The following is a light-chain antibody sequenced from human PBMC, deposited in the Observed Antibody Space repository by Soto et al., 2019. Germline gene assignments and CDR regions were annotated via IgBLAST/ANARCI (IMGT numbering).Light chain of an antibody. J-gene: IGKJ2*01. V-gene: IGKV3-15*01. CDR2: GAS. CDR3: QQYNYWPS. CDR1: QSVSSN. Sequence: ELVMTQSPATLSVSPGEGATLSCRASQSVSSNLAWYQQKPGQAPRLLIYGASTRATGIPARFSGSGSGTEFTLTISILQSAEFAVYYCQQYNYWPSFGQGTNVEIK.